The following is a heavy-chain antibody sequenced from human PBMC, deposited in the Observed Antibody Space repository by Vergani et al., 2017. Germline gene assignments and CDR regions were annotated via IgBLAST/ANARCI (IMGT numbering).Heavy chain of an antibody. V-gene: IGHV1-58*01. CDR2: IVVGSGNT. CDR3: ARDYDIFLTEPMLGAFDI. J-gene: IGHJ3*02. CDR1: GFTFTSSA. Sequence: QLVQSGAEVKKPGSSVKVSCKASGFTFTSSAVQWVRQARGQRLEWIGWIVVGSGNTNYAQKFQERVTITRDMSTSTAYMELSSLRSEDTAVYYCARDYDIFLTEPMLGAFDIWGQGTMVTVSS. D-gene: IGHD3-9*01.